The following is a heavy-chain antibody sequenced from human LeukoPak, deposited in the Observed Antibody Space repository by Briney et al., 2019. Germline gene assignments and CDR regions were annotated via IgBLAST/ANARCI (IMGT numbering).Heavy chain of an antibody. CDR2: ITSSSSHT. D-gene: IGHD1-26*01. Sequence: PGGSLRLSCAASGFTFSIYSMNWVRQAPGKGLEWVSFITSSSSHTFYADSVKGRFTISRDNAKSSLYLQMNNLRADDTAVYYCASEGVVGVTAHFDYWGQGTLVTVSS. CDR3: ASEGVVGVTAHFDY. V-gene: IGHV3-21*01. CDR1: GFTFSIYS. J-gene: IGHJ4*02.